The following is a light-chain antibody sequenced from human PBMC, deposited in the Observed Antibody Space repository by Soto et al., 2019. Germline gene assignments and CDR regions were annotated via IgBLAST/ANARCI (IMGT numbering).Light chain of an antibody. J-gene: IGLJ2*01. V-gene: IGLV2-14*01. CDR1: SSDVGGYNY. CDR3: SSYIPSAILVV. CDR2: EVS. Sequence: QSALTQPASVSGSPGQSITISCTGTSSDVGGYNYVSWYQQHPGKAPKLMIYEVSGRPSGVSNRFSGSKSGNTASLTISGLQSEDEADYYCSSYIPSAILVVFGGGTKLTVL.